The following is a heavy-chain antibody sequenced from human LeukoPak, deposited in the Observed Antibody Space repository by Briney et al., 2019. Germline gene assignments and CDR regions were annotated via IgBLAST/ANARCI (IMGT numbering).Heavy chain of an antibody. CDR1: GYTFTSYG. CDR2: ISAYNGNT. V-gene: IGHV1-18*01. CDR3: AIDYDILTGPRFDY. Sequence: ASVKVSCKASGYTFTSYGISWVRQAPGQGPEWMGWISAYNGNTNYAQKLQGRVTMTTDTSTSTAYMELRSLRSDDTAVYYCAIDYDILTGPRFDYWGQGTLVTVSS. D-gene: IGHD3-9*01. J-gene: IGHJ4*02.